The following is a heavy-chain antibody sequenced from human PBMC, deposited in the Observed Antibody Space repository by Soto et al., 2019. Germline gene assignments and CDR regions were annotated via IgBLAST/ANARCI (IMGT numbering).Heavy chain of an antibody. CDR1: EFTFSSYA. J-gene: IGHJ5*02. CDR2: ISGSGGST. CDR3: AIMVVPAAIDP. V-gene: IGHV3-23*01. D-gene: IGHD2-2*01. Sequence: PGGPLRFSYAAVEFTFSSYAMSWVLQAPGKGLEWVSAISGSGGSTYYADSVKGRFTISRDNSKNTLYLQMNSLRAEDTAVYYCAIMVVPAAIDPWGQGTLVTVSS.